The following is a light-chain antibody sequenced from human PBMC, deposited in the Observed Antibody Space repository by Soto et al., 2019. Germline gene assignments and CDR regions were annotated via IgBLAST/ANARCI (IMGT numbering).Light chain of an antibody. Sequence: DIQMTQSPSSLSASVGDRVTITCQASQDISNYLNCYQQKPGKAPKLLIYDASNLETGVPSRFSGSGSGTDFTFTIISLQPEDIATYYCQQYDNLPYTFGQGTKLEIK. CDR3: QQYDNLPYT. CDR1: QDISNY. J-gene: IGKJ2*01. V-gene: IGKV1-33*01. CDR2: DAS.